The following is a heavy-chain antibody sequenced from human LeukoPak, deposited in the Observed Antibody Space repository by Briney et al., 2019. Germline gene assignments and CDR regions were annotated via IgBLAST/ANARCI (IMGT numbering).Heavy chain of an antibody. V-gene: IGHV1-2*02. J-gene: IGHJ4*02. CDR3: ASDHDYGDHSWVYYFDH. CDR1: GYTFTGYY. CDR2: INPNNGGT. Sequence: ASVKVSCKASGYTFTGYYMHWVRQAPGQGLEGMGWINPNNGGTNYAQKFQGRLTMTRDTSISTAYMELSRLRSDDTAVYYCASDHDYGDHSWVYYFDHWGQGTRVTVSS. D-gene: IGHD4-17*01.